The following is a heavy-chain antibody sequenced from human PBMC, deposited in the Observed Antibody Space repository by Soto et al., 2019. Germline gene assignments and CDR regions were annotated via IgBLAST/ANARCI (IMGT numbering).Heavy chain of an antibody. CDR3: ARGTSWQLPFDY. V-gene: IGHV4-59*01. CDR1: SDSISSYY. J-gene: IGHJ4*02. D-gene: IGHD6-13*01. Sequence: SETLSLTCTVSSDSISSYYWSWIRQPPGKRLEWIGYISYSGSTDYNPSLKSRVTISGDTSKNQFSLKVSSVTAADTAVYYCARGTSWQLPFDYWGQGTLVTISS. CDR2: ISYSGST.